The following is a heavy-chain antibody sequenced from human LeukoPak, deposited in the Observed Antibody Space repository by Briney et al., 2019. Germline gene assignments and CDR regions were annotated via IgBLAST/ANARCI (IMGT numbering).Heavy chain of an antibody. CDR2: ISGSGGST. V-gene: IGHV3-23*01. CDR3: AITYYYDSSGYHDAFDI. J-gene: IGHJ3*02. D-gene: IGHD3-22*01. CDR1: GFTFSSYA. Sequence: GGSLRLSCAASGFTFSSYAMSWVRQAPGKGLEWVSAISGSGGSTYYADSVKGRFTISRDNSKNTLYPQMNSLRAEDTAVYYCAITYYYDSSGYHDAFDIWGQGTMVTVSS.